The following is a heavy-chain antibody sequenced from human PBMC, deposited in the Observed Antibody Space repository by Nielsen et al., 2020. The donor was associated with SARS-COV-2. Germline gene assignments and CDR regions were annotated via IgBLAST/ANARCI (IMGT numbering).Heavy chain of an antibody. J-gene: IGHJ6*02. CDR2: ISGSGGGT. V-gene: IGHV3-23*01. CDR1: GFIFSSYA. D-gene: IGHD5-12*01. CDR3: ATIVDIVALAGYGMDV. Sequence: GGSLRLSCVASGFIFSSYAMNWVRQAPGKGLEWVSTISGSGGGTYYADSVKGRFSISRDNSKNMLYLQMNSLRAEDTAVYYCATIVDIVALAGYGMDVWGQGTTVTVSS.